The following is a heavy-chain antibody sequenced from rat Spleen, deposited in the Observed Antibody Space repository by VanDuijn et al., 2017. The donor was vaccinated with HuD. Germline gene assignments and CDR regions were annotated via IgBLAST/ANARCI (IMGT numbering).Heavy chain of an antibody. Sequence: EVQLVESGGDLVQPGRSLKLTCAASGFTFSHYGMAWVRQAPTKGLEWVATLSYDGHTTYYRDSVKGRFTISRDIAKSTLYRQMDSLGSEDTATYYCARRHYGYTDYFDYWGQGVMVTVSS. J-gene: IGHJ2*01. CDR2: LSYDGHTT. V-gene: IGHV5-29*01. D-gene: IGHD1-11*01. CDR3: ARRHYGYTDYFDY. CDR1: GFTFSHYG.